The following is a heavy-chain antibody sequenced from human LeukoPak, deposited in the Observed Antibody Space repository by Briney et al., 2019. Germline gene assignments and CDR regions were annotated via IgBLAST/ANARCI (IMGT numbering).Heavy chain of an antibody. CDR2: ISVGGSNT. D-gene: IGHD5-24*01. Sequence: WGSLRLSCAASGFPFSSYAMTWVRKAPGKGLEWGSDISVGGSNTYYADSVEGRFTISRDNSKATLYLQMNSLRAEDTAIYYCARNVEGYNDYWGQGTLVTVSS. CDR3: ARNVEGYNDY. CDR1: GFPFSSYA. J-gene: IGHJ4*02. V-gene: IGHV3-23*01.